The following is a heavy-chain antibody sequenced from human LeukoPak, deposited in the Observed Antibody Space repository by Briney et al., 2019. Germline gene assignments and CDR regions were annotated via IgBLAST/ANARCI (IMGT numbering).Heavy chain of an antibody. Sequence: ASVKVSCKASGYSFTDYHMHWVRQAPGQGLEWMGWINPNSGATHYAQKFQGRVTMTRDTSISTAYMELSRLRSDDTALYYCAKPTGRQGQCGDYVDYWGQGTLVTVPS. CDR2: INPNSGAT. CDR3: AKPTGRQGQCGDYVDY. CDR1: GYSFTDYH. D-gene: IGHD6-19*01. V-gene: IGHV1-2*02. J-gene: IGHJ4*02.